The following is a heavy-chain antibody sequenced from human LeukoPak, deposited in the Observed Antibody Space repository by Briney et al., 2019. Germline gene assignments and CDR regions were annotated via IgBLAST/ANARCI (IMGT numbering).Heavy chain of an antibody. CDR1: GYTFTAQY. CDR3: ASYPRSVPTPPFDY. Sequence: GASVKVSXKASGYTFTAQYMHWLRQAPGQGLEWMGWINPNNGDTKYAQSFLGRVIMTRDMSTTTAYMELSSLRSDDTAVYFCASYPRSVPTPPFDYWGQGTLVTVSS. J-gene: IGHJ4*02. V-gene: IGHV1-2*02. D-gene: IGHD2-2*01. CDR2: INPNNGDT.